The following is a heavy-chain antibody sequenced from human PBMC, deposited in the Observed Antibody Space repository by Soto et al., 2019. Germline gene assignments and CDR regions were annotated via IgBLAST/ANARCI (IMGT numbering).Heavy chain of an antibody. D-gene: IGHD3-22*01. V-gene: IGHV4-31*03. CDR3: ARGLLPDNWFDP. CDR2: IYYSGST. CDR1: GGSISSGGYY. J-gene: IGHJ5*02. Sequence: SETLSLTCTVSGGSISSGGYYWSWIRQHPGKGLEWIGYIYYSGSTYYNPSLKSRVTISVDTSKNQFSLKLSSVTAADTAVYYCARGLLPDNWFDPWGQGTLVTVSS.